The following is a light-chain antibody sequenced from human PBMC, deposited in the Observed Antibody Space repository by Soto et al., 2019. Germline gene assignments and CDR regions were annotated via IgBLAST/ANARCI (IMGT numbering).Light chain of an antibody. V-gene: IGKV1-27*01. CDR3: QKYNTAPLT. Sequence: DMQMTQSPSSLSASVGDRVALTCRASHGISNSLAWYQQKPGKVPKLLISGISTLQSGVPSRFSGSGYGTEFTLTISNLQPEDVATYYCQKYNTAPLTFGGGTKVDIK. J-gene: IGKJ4*01. CDR2: GIS. CDR1: HGISNS.